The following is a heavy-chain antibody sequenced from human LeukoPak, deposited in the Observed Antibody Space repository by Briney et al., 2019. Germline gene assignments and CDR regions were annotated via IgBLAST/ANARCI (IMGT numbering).Heavy chain of an antibody. D-gene: IGHD1-26*01. CDR3: VRDRGTYRPIDY. CDR2: FDPEDGET. Sequence: ASVKVSCKVSGYTLTELSMHWVRQAPGKGLEWMGGFDPEDGETIYAQKFQGRVTMTEDTSTDTAYMELSSLRAEDTAIYYCVRDRGTYRPIDYWGQGTLVTVSS. V-gene: IGHV1-24*01. J-gene: IGHJ4*02. CDR1: GYTLTELS.